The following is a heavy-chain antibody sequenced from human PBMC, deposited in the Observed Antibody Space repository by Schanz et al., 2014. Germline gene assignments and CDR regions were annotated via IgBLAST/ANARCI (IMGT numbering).Heavy chain of an antibody. J-gene: IGHJ4*02. V-gene: IGHV1-2*06. CDR1: GYTFTGYY. CDR3: ARGLVRYFDY. D-gene: IGHD2-8*02. CDR2: INPNSGAT. Sequence: QVQLVQSGAEVKKPGASVKVSCQASGYTFTGYYMHWVRQAPGQGLEWIGQINPNSGATIYAQNFQSRVTMTRDTSLSTAYMEVSRMRSDDAAVYYCARGLVRYFDYWGQGTLVTVSS.